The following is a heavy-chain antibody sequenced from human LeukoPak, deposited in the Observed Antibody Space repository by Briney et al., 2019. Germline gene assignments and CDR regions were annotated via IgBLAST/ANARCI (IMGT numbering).Heavy chain of an antibody. J-gene: IGHJ4*02. Sequence: GGSLRLSCAASDFTFSSYSMNWVRQAPGKGLEWVSSITSSSGYIYYADSVKGRFTISRDNAKNSLYLQMNSLRAEDTAVYYCAREIVGAIKSYFDYWGQGTLVTASS. V-gene: IGHV3-21*01. CDR2: ITSSSGYI. D-gene: IGHD1-26*01. CDR3: AREIVGAIKSYFDY. CDR1: DFTFSSYS.